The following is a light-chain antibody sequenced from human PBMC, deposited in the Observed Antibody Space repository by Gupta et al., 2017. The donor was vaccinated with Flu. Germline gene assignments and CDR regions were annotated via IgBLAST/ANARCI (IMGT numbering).Light chain of an antibody. V-gene: IGLV7-46*01. Sequence: QAVVTQEPSLTVSPGGPVTLTCGSSTGAVTSGPYPYWFQQKPGQAPRTLIYDTSNKPSWTPARFSGSLLGGKAALTLSGAQPEDEAEYYCLLSYSGARGVFGGGTKLTVL. CDR3: LLSYSGARGV. CDR1: TGAVTSGPY. CDR2: DTS. J-gene: IGLJ3*02.